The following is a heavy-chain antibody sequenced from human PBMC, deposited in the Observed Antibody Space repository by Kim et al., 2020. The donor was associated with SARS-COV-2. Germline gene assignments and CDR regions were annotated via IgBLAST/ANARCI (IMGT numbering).Heavy chain of an antibody. CDR1: GDSVSGNSAT. J-gene: IGHJ6*02. CDR2: TYYTSKWNY. Sequence: SQTLSLTCAISGDSVSGNSATWNWIRLSPSRGLEWLGRTYYTSKWNYDYAVSVKSRITINPDISKNQFSLQLNSVTPEDTAVYYCARDGTRGGRSYYYGMDVWGQGTTVTVSS. D-gene: IGHD3-16*01. V-gene: IGHV6-1*01. CDR3: ARDGTRGGRSYYYGMDV.